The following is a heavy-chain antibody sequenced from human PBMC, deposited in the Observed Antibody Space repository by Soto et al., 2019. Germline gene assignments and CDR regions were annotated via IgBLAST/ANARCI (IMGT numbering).Heavy chain of an antibody. CDR3: ARGGKERFRGPGMDV. D-gene: IGHD1-1*01. V-gene: IGHV1-69*01. Sequence: QVQLVQSGAEVKKPGSSVKVSCKASGGTLSTNAISWVRQAPGQGLEWMGGIITFFGAAMYAQKFQGRVTITADEFTTTVYMELSSLTSEDTAVYYCARGGKERFRGPGMDVWGQGTTVTVSS. CDR1: GGTLSTNA. J-gene: IGHJ6*02. CDR2: IITFFGAA.